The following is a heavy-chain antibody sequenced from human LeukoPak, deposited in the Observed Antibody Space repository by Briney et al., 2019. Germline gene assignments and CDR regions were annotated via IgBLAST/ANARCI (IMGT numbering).Heavy chain of an antibody. J-gene: IGHJ5*02. CDR3: ARVKGVPNWFDP. Sequence: NPGGSLRLSCAASGFTFSDYYMSWIRQAPGKGLEWVSYISSSGSTISYADSVKGRFTISRDNAKNSLYLQMNSLRAEDTAVYYCARVKGVPNWFDPWGQGTLVTVSS. CDR2: ISSSGSTI. V-gene: IGHV3-11*01. CDR1: GFTFSDYY.